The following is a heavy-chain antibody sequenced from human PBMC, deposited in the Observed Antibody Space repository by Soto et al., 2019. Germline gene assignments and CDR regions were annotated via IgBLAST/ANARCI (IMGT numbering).Heavy chain of an antibody. V-gene: IGHV5-51*01. CDR1: GYSFTSYW. D-gene: IGHD2-8*01. CDR3: ARLITGYCTNGVCPGWFDP. CDR2: IYPGDSDT. J-gene: IGHJ5*02. Sequence: PGESLKISCQGSGYSFTSYWIGWVRQMPGKGLEWMGIIYPGDSDTRYSPSFQGQVTISADKSISTAYLQWSSLKASDTAMYYCARLITGYCTNGVCPGWFDPWGQGTLVTVSS.